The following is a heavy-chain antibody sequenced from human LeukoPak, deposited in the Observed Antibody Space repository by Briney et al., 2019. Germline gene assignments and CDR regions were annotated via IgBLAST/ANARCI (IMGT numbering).Heavy chain of an antibody. Sequence: GGSLRLSCAASGFTFGSYAMSWVRQAPGKGLEWVSAISGSGGSTYYADSVKGRFTISRDNSKNTLYLQMNSLRAEDTAVYYCAKHMDHTYDSSGYDYWGQGTLVTVSS. CDR1: GFTFGSYA. V-gene: IGHV3-23*01. CDR3: AKHMDHTYDSSGYDY. D-gene: IGHD3-22*01. J-gene: IGHJ4*02. CDR2: ISGSGGST.